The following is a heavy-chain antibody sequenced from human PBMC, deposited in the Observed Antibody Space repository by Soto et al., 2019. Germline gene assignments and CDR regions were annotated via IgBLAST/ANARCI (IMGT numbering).Heavy chain of an antibody. V-gene: IGHV4-39*07. D-gene: IGHD1-26*01. Sequence: SETLSLTCTVSGGSISSSSYYWGWIRQPPGKGLEWIGSIYYSGSTYYNPSLKSRVTMSVDTSRNQFSLDLSSVTAADTVVYYCARSKGTTTPSIFGYWGQGTLGTVSS. CDR1: GGSISSSSYY. CDR3: ARSKGTTTPSIFGY. J-gene: IGHJ4*02. CDR2: IYYSGST.